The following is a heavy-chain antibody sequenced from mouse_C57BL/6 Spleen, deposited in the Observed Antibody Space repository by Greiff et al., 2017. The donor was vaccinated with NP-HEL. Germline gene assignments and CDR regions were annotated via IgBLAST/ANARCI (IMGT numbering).Heavy chain of an antibody. CDR2: INPSNGGT. CDR1: GYTFTSYW. CDR3: ARSGGYDYYYFDY. V-gene: IGHV1-53*01. Sequence: QLQQPGTELVKPGASVKLSCKASGYTFTSYWMHWVKQRPGQGLEWIGNINPSNGGTNYNEKFKSKATLTVDKSSSTAYMQLSSLTSEDSAVYYCARSGGYDYYYFDYWGQGTTLTVSS. J-gene: IGHJ2*01. D-gene: IGHD2-4*01.